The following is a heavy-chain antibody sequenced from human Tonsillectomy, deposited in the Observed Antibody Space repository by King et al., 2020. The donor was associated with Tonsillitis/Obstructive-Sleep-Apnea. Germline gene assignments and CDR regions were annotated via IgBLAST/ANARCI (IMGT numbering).Heavy chain of an antibody. CDR3: ARGEYDGEGNCRYYYVLDV. CDR1: GFNFSTYG. CDR2: IWYDRSDT. D-gene: IGHD3-10*01. J-gene: IGHJ6*02. V-gene: IGHV3-33*01. Sequence: VQLVESGGGVVQPGRSQRLSCAASGFNFSTYGMHWVRQAPGKGLEWVAAIWYDRSDTYYADSLKGRFTISRDNSKNTLYLQMNSLRAEDTALYYCARGEYDGEGNCRYYYVLDVWGQGTTVTVSS.